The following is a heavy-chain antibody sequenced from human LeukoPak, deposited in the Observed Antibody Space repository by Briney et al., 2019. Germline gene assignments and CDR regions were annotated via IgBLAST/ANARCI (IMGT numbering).Heavy chain of an antibody. CDR3: ARYIQGVGFDI. V-gene: IGHV1-8*01. CDR2: MNPRDDT. J-gene: IGHJ3*02. CDR1: GYTSSSPD. D-gene: IGHD5-18*01. Sequence: WASVKVSCKASGYTSSSPDINCVRQATGRGLEWLGWMNPRDDTGYAQRFQGRVTLTRDRSTNTAYMEISSLTSDDTAVYYCARYIQGVGFDIWGQGTMVTVSA.